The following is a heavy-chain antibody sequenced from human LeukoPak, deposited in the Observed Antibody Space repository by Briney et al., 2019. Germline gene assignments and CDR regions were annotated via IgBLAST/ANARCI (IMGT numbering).Heavy chain of an antibody. D-gene: IGHD2-21*02. CDR2: ISGSGGST. CDR3: AKNPNHNIVVGTASDWFDP. V-gene: IGHV3-23*01. J-gene: IGHJ5*02. Sequence: PGGSLRLSCAASGFTFSSYAMSWVRQAPGKGLEWVSAISGSGGSTYYADSVKGRFTISRDNSKNTLYLQMNSLRAEDTAVYYCAKNPNHNIVVGTASDWFDPWGQGTLVTVSS. CDR1: GFTFSSYA.